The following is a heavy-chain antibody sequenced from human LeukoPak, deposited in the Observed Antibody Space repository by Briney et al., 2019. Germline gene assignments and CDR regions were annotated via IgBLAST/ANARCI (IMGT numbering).Heavy chain of an antibody. CDR2: INPSGGST. J-gene: IGHJ4*02. CDR1: GYTFTSYY. D-gene: IGHD2-21*02. Sequence: ASVKVSCKASGYTFTSYYMHWVRQAPGQGLEWMGIINPSGGSTSYAQKFQGRVTMTRDMSTSTDYMELSSLRPEDTALYHCAKEVDCPSDCLFFHSWGQGTLVTVSS. V-gene: IGHV1-46*01. CDR3: AKEVDCPSDCLFFHS.